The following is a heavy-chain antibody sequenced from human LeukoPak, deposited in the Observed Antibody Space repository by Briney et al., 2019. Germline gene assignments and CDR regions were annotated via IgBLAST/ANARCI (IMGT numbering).Heavy chain of an antibody. CDR3: ARDAIRYCSSTSCYAFFDY. J-gene: IGHJ4*02. D-gene: IGHD2-2*01. V-gene: IGHV3-20*04. CDR1: GFTFGDYG. Sequence: GGSLRLSCAASGFTFGDYGMSWVRQAPGKGLEWVSGINWNGGSTGYADSVKGRFTISRDNAKNSLYLQMNSLRAEDTALYYCARDAIRYCSSTSCYAFFDYWGQGTLVTVSS. CDR2: INWNGGST.